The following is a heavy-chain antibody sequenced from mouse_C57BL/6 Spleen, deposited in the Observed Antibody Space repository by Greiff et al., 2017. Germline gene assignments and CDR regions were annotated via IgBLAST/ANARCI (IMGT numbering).Heavy chain of an antibody. Sequence: QVQLQQPGAELVKPGASVKMSCKASGYTFTSYWITWVKQRPGQGLEWIGDIYPGSGSTNYNEKFKSKATLTVDTSSSTAYMQLSSLTSEDSAVXYCAREDGNYWGSSYWGQGTLVTVSA. CDR2: IYPGSGST. D-gene: IGHD2-1*01. CDR3: AREDGNYWGSSY. J-gene: IGHJ3*01. CDR1: GYTFTSYW. V-gene: IGHV1-55*01.